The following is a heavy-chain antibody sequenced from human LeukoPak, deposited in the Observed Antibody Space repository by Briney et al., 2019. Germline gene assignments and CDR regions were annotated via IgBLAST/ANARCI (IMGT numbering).Heavy chain of an antibody. Sequence: GSLRLSCAASGFTFSRYAMSWVRQAPGKGLEWVSAISGSGARTYYADSVKGRFTISRDNSKNTLYLEVISLTAEDTAVYYCAKDDAWLQFGEWSQGTLVTVSS. CDR3: AKDDAWLQFGE. D-gene: IGHD3-10*01. CDR1: GFTFSRYA. J-gene: IGHJ4*02. CDR2: ISGSGART. V-gene: IGHV3-23*01.